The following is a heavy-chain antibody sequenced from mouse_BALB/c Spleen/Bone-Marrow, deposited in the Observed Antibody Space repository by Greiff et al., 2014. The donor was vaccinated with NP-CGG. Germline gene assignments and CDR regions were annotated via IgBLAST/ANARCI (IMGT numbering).Heavy chain of an antibody. D-gene: IGHD1-1*01. CDR1: GFTFSSYG. CDR3: ARVYGWYFDV. CDR2: INNNGGST. Sequence: EVKLEESGGGLVQPGGSLKLSCVASGFTFSSYGMSWVRQTPDKRLELVATINNNGGSTYYPDSVKGQFTISRDNAKNTLYLQMGSLKSEDTAMYYCARVYGWYFDVWGAGTTVTVSS. J-gene: IGHJ1*01. V-gene: IGHV5-6-3*01.